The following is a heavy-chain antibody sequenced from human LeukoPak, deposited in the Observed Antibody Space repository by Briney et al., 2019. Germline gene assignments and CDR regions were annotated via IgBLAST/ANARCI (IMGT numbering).Heavy chain of an antibody. V-gene: IGHV4-4*09. CDR1: GASLTSYH. J-gene: IGHJ4*02. Sequence: PSETLSLTCAVSGASLTSYHWTWVRQPPGKGLEWIGDNYPGGTISYNTSLESRVTISVDTSKNQFSLMLSSVTAAVSAVYYCARHVAHSSKIDSWGRGTLVTVSS. CDR2: NYPGGTI. CDR3: ARHVAHSSKIDS. D-gene: IGHD6-6*01.